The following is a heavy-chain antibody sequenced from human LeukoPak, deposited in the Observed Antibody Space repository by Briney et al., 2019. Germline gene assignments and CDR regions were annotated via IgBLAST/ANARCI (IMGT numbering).Heavy chain of an antibody. J-gene: IGHJ4*02. CDR3: AKEPGSGWYYFDY. CDR2: ISYDGSNK. Sequence: GESLRLSCAASGFTFSSYGMHWVRQAPGKGLEWVAVISYDGSNKYYADSVKGRFTISRDNSKNTLYLQMNSLRAEDTAVYYCAKEPGSGWYYFDYWGQGTLVTVSS. CDR1: GFTFSSYG. D-gene: IGHD6-19*01. V-gene: IGHV3-30*18.